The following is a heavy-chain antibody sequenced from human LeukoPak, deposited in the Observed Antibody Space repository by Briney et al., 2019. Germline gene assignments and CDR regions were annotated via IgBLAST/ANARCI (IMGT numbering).Heavy chain of an antibody. V-gene: IGHV3-30*02. CDR3: AKESGSYGFDYYYMDV. CDR2: IRYDGSNK. Sequence: PGGSLRLSCAASGFTFSSYGMHWVRQAPGKGLEWVAFIRYDGSNKYYADSVKGRFTISRDNSKNTLYLQMNSLRAEDTAVYYCAKESGSYGFDYYYMDVWGKGTTVTISS. J-gene: IGHJ6*03. D-gene: IGHD1-26*01. CDR1: GFTFSSYG.